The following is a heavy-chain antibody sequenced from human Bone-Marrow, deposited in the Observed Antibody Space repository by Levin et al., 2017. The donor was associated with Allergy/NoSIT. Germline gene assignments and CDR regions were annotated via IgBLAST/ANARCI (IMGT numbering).Heavy chain of an antibody. Sequence: PGGSLRLSCAGSGFSFDEYALHWVRQGPEKGLEWVSGISWNSDSLGYADSVKGRFTISRDNAKNPLMLQMDGLRVEDTALYYCVKGKTLFGIATMEYHGMDVWDQGTTVTVSS. V-gene: IGHV3-9*01. D-gene: IGHD3-3*01. J-gene: IGHJ6*02. CDR2: ISWNSDSL. CDR3: VKGKTLFGIATMEYHGMDV. CDR1: GFSFDEYA.